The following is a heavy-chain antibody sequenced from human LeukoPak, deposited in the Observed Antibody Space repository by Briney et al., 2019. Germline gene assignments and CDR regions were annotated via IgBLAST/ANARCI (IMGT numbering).Heavy chain of an antibody. J-gene: IGHJ5*02. CDR3: ARDVPGSIGTTARFDP. Sequence: ASVKVSCKASGYTFTSYAMHWVRQAPGQTLEWTGWINAGNGNTKYSQKFQGRVTITRDTSASTAYMELSSLRSEDTAVYYCARDVPGSIGTTARFDPWGQGTLVTVSS. V-gene: IGHV1-3*01. CDR1: GYTFTSYA. CDR2: INAGNGNT. D-gene: IGHD1-1*01.